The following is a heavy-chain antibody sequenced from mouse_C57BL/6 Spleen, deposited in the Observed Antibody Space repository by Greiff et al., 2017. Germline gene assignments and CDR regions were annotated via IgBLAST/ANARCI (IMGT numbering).Heavy chain of an antibody. J-gene: IGHJ4*01. D-gene: IGHD2-1*01. CDR2: IYPGSGST. Sequence: QVQLKQPGAELVKPGASVKMSCKASGYTFTSYWITWVKQRPGQGLEWIGDIYPGSGSTNYNEKFKSKATLTVDTSSSTAYMQLSSLTSEDSAVYYCARFHYGNYKDYYAMDYWGQGTSVTVSS. V-gene: IGHV1-55*01. CDR3: ARFHYGNYKDYYAMDY. CDR1: GYTFTSYW.